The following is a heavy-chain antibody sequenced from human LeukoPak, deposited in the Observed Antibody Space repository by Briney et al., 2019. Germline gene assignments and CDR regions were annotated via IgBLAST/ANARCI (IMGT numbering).Heavy chain of an antibody. CDR1: GFTFSNYG. V-gene: IGHV3-30*02. CDR2: IRYDGTNK. Sequence: GSLRLSCAASGFTFSNYGMHWVRQAPGKGLEWVTFIRYDGTNKYYADSVKGRFTISRDNSKNTLYLQMNSLRAEDTAVYYCARRAGAYSHPYDYWGQGTLVTVSS. D-gene: IGHD4/OR15-4a*01. CDR3: ARRAGAYSHPYDY. J-gene: IGHJ4*02.